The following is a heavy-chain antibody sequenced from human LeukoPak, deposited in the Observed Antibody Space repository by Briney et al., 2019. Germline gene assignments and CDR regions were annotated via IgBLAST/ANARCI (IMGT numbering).Heavy chain of an antibody. CDR2: INPNSGGT. Sequence: ASVKVSCKASGYTFTGYYMHWVRQAPGQGLEWMGWINPNSGGTNYAQKFQGRVTMTRDTSISTAYMELSRLRSDDTAVYYCARAGIPRHNWNSGYFDYWGQGTLVTVSS. V-gene: IGHV1-2*02. D-gene: IGHD1-20*01. CDR1: GYTFTGYY. J-gene: IGHJ4*02. CDR3: ARAGIPRHNWNSGYFDY.